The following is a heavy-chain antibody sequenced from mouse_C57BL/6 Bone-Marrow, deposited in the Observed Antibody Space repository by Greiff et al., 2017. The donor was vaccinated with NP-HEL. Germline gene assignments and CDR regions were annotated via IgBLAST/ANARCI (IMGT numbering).Heavy chain of an antibody. CDR3: ARGGYGWFAY. J-gene: IGHJ3*01. D-gene: IGHD2-2*01. CDR2: INPSSGYT. Sequence: VQLQQSGAELARPGASVKMSCKASGYTFTSYTMHWVKQRPGQGLEWIGNINPSSGYTKYNQKFKDKATLTADKSSSTAYMQLSSLTSEDSAVYYCARGGYGWFAYWGQGTLVTVSA. CDR1: GYTFTSYT. V-gene: IGHV1-4*01.